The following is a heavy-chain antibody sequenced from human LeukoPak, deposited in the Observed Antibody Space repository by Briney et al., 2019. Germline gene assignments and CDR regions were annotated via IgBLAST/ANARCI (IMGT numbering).Heavy chain of an antibody. CDR3: ARENYYDSSGYAY. CDR1: GFTFRSYW. D-gene: IGHD3-22*01. V-gene: IGHV3-7*03. CDR2: IKEDGSEK. Sequence: GGSLRLSCAASGFTFRSYWMSWVRQAPGKGLEWVANIKEDGSEKYYVDSVKGRFTISRDNAKNSLYLQMNSLRAEDTAVYYCARENYYDSSGYAYWGQGTLVTVSS. J-gene: IGHJ4*02.